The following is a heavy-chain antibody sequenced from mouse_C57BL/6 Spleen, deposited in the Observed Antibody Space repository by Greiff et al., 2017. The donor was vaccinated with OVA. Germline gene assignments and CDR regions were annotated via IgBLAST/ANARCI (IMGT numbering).Heavy chain of an antibody. V-gene: IGHV1-64*01. Sequence: QVQLQQPGAELVKPGASVKLSCKASGYTFTSYWMHWVKQRPGQGLEWIGMIHPNSGSTNYNEKFKSKATLTVDKSSSTAYMQLSSLTSEDSAVYYCARPDGSSSWFAYWGQGTLVTGSA. J-gene: IGHJ3*01. D-gene: IGHD1-1*01. CDR1: GYTFTSYW. CDR3: ARPDGSSSWFAY. CDR2: IHPNSGST.